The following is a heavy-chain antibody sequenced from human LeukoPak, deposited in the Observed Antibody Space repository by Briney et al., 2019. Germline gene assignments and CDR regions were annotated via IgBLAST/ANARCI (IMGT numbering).Heavy chain of an antibody. CDR1: GFTFINYG. CDR2: ISYDGSNK. D-gene: IGHD2-15*01. J-gene: IGHJ4*02. Sequence: AGGSLRLSCAASGFTFINYGMHWVRQAPCKGLEWVALISYDGSNKYYADSVRGRFTISRDNSKNTLYLQMGSLRAEDMAVYYCARAPWSKAGGHYFDYWGQGTLVTVSS. CDR3: ARAPWSKAGGHYFDY. V-gene: IGHV3-30*03.